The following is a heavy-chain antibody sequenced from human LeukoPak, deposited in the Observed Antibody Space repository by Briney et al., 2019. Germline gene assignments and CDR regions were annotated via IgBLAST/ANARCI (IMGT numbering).Heavy chain of an antibody. D-gene: IGHD6-13*01. CDR2: IYYSGST. CDR1: GGSFSGYY. Sequence: PSETLSLTCAVYGGSFSGYYWSWIRQPPGKGLEWIGSIYYSGSTYYNPSLKSRVTMSVDTSKNQFSLKLSSVTAADTAVYYCARHAGGISATGTRPFDYWGQGTLVTVSS. V-gene: IGHV4-34*01. J-gene: IGHJ4*02. CDR3: ARHAGGISATGTRPFDY.